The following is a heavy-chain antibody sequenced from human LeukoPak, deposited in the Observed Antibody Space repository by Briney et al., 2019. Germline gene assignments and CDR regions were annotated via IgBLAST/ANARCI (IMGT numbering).Heavy chain of an antibody. D-gene: IGHD6-13*01. CDR3: AREIAAAGYFDY. V-gene: IGHV3-74*01. CDR2: INTDGSRI. CDR1: GFTFSSYW. J-gene: IGHJ4*02. Sequence: GGSLRLSCAASGFTFSSYWMHWVRQAPGKGLVWVSRINTDGSRITYADSVKGRFTISRDNAKNSLYLQMNSLRAEDTAVYYCAREIAAAGYFDYWGQGTLVTVSS.